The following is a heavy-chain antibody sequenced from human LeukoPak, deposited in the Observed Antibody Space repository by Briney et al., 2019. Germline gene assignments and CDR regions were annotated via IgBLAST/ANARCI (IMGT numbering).Heavy chain of an antibody. J-gene: IGHJ3*02. CDR3: ATSDGYYAFDI. CDR1: GFTFSSYA. D-gene: IGHD3-22*01. CDR2: ISYDGSNK. V-gene: IGHV3-30-3*01. Sequence: GGSLRLSCAASGFTFSSYAMHWVRQAPGKGLEWVAVISYDGSNKYYADSVKGRFTISRDNSKNTLYPQMNSLRAEDTAVYYCATSDGYYAFDIWGQGTMVTVSS.